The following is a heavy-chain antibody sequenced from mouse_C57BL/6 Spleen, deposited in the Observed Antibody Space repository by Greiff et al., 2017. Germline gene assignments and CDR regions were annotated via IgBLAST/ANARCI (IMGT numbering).Heavy chain of an antibody. CDR3: ARQSMDSSALAY. V-gene: IGHV5-12*01. Sequence: EVMLVESGGGLVQPGGSLKLSCAASGFTFSDYYMYWVRQTPEKRLEWVAYISNGGGSTYYPDTVKGRFTISRDNAKNTLYLQMSRLKSEDTAMYYCARQSMDSSALAYWGQGTLVTVSA. CDR1: GFTFSDYY. D-gene: IGHD3-2*02. J-gene: IGHJ3*01. CDR2: ISNGGGST.